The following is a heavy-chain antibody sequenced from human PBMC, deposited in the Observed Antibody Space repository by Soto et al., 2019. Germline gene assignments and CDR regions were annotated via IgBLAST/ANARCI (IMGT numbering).Heavy chain of an antibody. CDR2: ISDSSSTI. J-gene: IGHJ4*02. V-gene: IGHV3-48*01. CDR3: SRDDYPYYDDSSGYHFDY. Sequence: GGSLRTSFGRAAFRVNMYITVGVGSVKGKGLEWVSYISDSSSTIHYADSVKGRFTISRDNAKNSLYLQMNSLRAEDTAVYYCSRDDYPYYDDSSGYHFDYWGQGALVTVSS. CDR1: AFRVNMYI. D-gene: IGHD3-22*01.